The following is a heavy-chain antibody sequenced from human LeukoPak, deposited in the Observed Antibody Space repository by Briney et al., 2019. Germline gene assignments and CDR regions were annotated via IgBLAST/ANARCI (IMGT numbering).Heavy chain of an antibody. CDR2: VDPEDGET. J-gene: IGHJ3*02. D-gene: IGHD3-22*01. CDR3: ARLSLTMIVVVPDAFDI. CDR1: GYTFTDYY. V-gene: IGHV1-69-2*01. Sequence: GASVKVSCKVSGYTFTDYYMHWVQQAPGKGLEWMGLVDPEDGETIYAQKFQGRVTITADKSTSTAYMELSSLRSEDTAVYYCARLSLTMIVVVPDAFDIWGQGTMVTVSS.